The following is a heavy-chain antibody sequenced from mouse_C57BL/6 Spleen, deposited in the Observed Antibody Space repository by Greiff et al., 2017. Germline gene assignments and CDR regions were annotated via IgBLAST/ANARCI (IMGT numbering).Heavy chain of an antibody. D-gene: IGHD1-1*01. CDR1: GYTFTSYW. J-gene: IGHJ3*01. V-gene: IGHV1-69*01. CDR2: IDPSDSYT. Sequence: QVQLQQPGAELVMPGASVKLSCKASGYTFTSYWMHWVKQRPGQGLAWIGEIDPSDSYTNYNQKFKGKSTLTVDKSSSTAYMQLSSLTSEDSAVYYGARPFCGSSSAWFAYWGQGTLVTVSA. CDR3: ARPFCGSSSAWFAY.